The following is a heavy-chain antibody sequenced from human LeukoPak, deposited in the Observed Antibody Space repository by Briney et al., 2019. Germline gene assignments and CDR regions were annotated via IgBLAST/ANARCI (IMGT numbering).Heavy chain of an antibody. CDR2: LQSVGNT. Sequence: GGSLRLSCAASGFSVRSKYMSWVRQAPGKGLEWVSVLQSVGNTFYADSVKGRFSISRERSKNTVYLQVDSLRAEDTAVYYCARDAEGEEQMATTYFDLWGQGTLVIVSS. CDR3: ARDAEGEEQMATTYFDL. CDR1: GFSVRSKY. V-gene: IGHV3-53*01. D-gene: IGHD5-24*01. J-gene: IGHJ4*02.